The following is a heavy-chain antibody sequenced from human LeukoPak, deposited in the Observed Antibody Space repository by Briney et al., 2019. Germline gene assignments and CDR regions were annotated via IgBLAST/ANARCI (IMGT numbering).Heavy chain of an antibody. J-gene: IGHJ5*02. CDR1: GFTFSSYA. V-gene: IGHV3-23*01. D-gene: IGHD1-26*01. Sequence: GGSLRLSCAASGFTFSSYAMSWVRQAPGKGLEWVSAISVSGGSTYYADSVKGRFTISRDNSKNTLYLQMNSLRAEDTAVYYCAKAAKIVGATRGNWFDPWGQGTLVTVSS. CDR3: AKAAKIVGATRGNWFDP. CDR2: ISVSGGST.